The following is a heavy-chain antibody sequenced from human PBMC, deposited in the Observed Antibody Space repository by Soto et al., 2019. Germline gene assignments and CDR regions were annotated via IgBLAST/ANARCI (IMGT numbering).Heavy chain of an antibody. Sequence: GGSLRLSCAASGFTFSSYSMNWVRQAPGKGLEWVSSISSSSSYIYYADSVKGRFTISRDNAKNSLYLQMNSLRAEDTAVYYCARATPTVTTLVNYWGQGTLVTVSS. CDR1: GFTFSSYS. J-gene: IGHJ4*02. D-gene: IGHD4-17*01. CDR3: ARATPTVTTLVNY. CDR2: ISSSSSYI. V-gene: IGHV3-21*01.